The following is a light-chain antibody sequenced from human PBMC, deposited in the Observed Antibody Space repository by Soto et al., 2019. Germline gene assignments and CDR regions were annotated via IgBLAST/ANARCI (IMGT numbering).Light chain of an antibody. CDR3: CSLTTSHTYV. CDR1: SSDIGHYDY. CDR2: HVT. Sequence: QSSLTHSASLSGSPGESNTISCTGTSSDIGHYDYVSWYQQHPGKAPKLMIYHVTYRPSGVSNRYSGSKSGNSASLTISGLQADDEADYYCCSLTTSHTYVFGSGTKVTVL. V-gene: IGLV2-14*03. J-gene: IGLJ1*01.